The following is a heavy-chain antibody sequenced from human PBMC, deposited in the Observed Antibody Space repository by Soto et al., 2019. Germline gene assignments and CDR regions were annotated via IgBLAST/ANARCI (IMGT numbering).Heavy chain of an antibody. Sequence: ASVKVSCKASGYTFTGYYMHWVRQAPGQGLEWMGWINPNSGGTNYAQKFQGWVTMTRDTSISTAYMDLSRLTSDDTAVYFCARDLYGRSGISFQRWGQGTLVTVSS. CDR1: GYTFTGYY. V-gene: IGHV1-2*04. D-gene: IGHD2-15*01. J-gene: IGHJ1*01. CDR3: ARDLYGRSGISFQR. CDR2: INPNSGGT.